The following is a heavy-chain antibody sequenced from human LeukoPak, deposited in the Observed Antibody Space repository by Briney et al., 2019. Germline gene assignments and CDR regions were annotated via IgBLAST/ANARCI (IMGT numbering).Heavy chain of an antibody. V-gene: IGHV3-21*01. Sequence: GGSLRLSCAASGFTFSSYSMNWVRQAPGKGLEWVSSISSSSSYIYYADSVKGRFTISRDNAKNSLYLQMNSLRAEDTAVYYCAKAAVADRYYYYGIDVWGQGTTVTVSS. CDR3: AKAAVADRYYYYGIDV. CDR2: ISSSSSYI. D-gene: IGHD6-19*01. J-gene: IGHJ6*02. CDR1: GFTFSSYS.